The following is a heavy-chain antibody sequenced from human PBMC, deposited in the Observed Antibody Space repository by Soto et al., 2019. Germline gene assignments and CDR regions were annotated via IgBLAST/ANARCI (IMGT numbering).Heavy chain of an antibody. Sequence: QVQLQESGPGLVKPSQTLSLTCTVSGGSISSGGYYWSWIRQHPGKVLEWIGYIYYNGSTYYNPSLQSRVTISVDTSKNQFSLKLSSVTAADTAVYYCARGGPYSSGWYVNYYYYMDVWGKGTTVTVSS. CDR1: GGSISSGGYY. V-gene: IGHV4-31*03. CDR3: ARGGPYSSGWYVNYYYYMDV. CDR2: IYYNGST. J-gene: IGHJ6*03. D-gene: IGHD6-19*01.